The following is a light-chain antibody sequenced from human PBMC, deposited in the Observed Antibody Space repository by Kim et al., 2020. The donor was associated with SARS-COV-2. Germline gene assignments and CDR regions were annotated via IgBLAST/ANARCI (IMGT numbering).Light chain of an antibody. CDR2: GDT. Sequence: SVTIAFTGRSSNIGADSGVHWYQHLPGTAPKLLLFGDTTRASGVPGRFSGSKSGTSASLAITGLQAEDEGDYYCHSYDSGLTGYVFGSGTKVTVL. J-gene: IGLJ1*01. CDR1: SSNIGADSG. CDR3: HSYDSGLTGYV. V-gene: IGLV1-40*01.